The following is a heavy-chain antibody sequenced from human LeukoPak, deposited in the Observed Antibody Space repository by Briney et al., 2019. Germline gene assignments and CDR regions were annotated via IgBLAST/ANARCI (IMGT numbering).Heavy chain of an antibody. Sequence: SETLSLTCAVYGGSFSGYYWSWIRQPPGKGLEWIGEINHSGSTNYNPSLKSRVTISVDTSKNQFSLKLSSVTAADTAVYYCATSGDYGEKQKMNWFDPWGQGTLVTVSS. CDR3: ATSGDYGEKQKMNWFDP. D-gene: IGHD4-17*01. J-gene: IGHJ5*02. CDR1: GGSFSGYY. CDR2: INHSGST. V-gene: IGHV4-34*01.